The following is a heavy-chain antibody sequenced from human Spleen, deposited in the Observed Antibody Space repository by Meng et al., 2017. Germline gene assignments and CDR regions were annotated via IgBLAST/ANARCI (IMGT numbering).Heavy chain of an antibody. D-gene: IGHD5-24*01. Sequence: ASVKVSCKASGYTFTSYAMNWVRQAPGQGLEWMGWISAYNGNTNYAQKLQGRVTMTTDTSTSTAYMELRSLRSDDTAVYYCARDQEMASIWYWGQGTLVTVSS. CDR1: GYTFTSYA. J-gene: IGHJ4*02. CDR3: ARDQEMASIWY. V-gene: IGHV1-18*01. CDR2: ISAYNGNT.